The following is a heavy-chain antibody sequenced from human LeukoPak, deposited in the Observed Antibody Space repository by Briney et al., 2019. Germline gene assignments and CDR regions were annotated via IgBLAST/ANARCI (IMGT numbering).Heavy chain of an antibody. D-gene: IGHD1-26*01. J-gene: IGHJ4*02. Sequence: GGSLRLSCAASGFTFSSYSMNWVRQAAGKGLEWVSHITASGTAMFYADSVKGRFTISRDNAKNSLYLQMNSLRDEDTAVYYCARSGSYRFDYWGQGTPVTVSS. V-gene: IGHV3-48*02. CDR3: ARSGSYRFDY. CDR2: ITASGTAM. CDR1: GFTFSSYS.